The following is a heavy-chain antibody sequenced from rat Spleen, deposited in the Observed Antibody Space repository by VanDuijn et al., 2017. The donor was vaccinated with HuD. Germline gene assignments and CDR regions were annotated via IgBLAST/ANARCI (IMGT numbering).Heavy chain of an antibody. Sequence: EVQLVESDGGLVQPGGTMKLSCAASGFTFSHYYMAWVRQAPTKGLEWVASISPTGAISNYRDSVKGRFTISRDNAKSTLYLQMDSLRSEDTATYYCASLNYGRDYWGQGTLVTVSS. CDR1: GFTFSHYY. CDR3: ASLNYGRDY. V-gene: IGHV5-25*01. J-gene: IGHJ3*01. CDR2: ISPTGAIS. D-gene: IGHD1-11*01.